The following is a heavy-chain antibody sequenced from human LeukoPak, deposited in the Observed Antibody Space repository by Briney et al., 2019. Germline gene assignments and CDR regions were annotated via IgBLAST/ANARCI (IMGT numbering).Heavy chain of an antibody. J-gene: IGHJ4*02. Sequence: ASVKVSCKASGYTFTSYYMRWVRQAPGQGPEWMGIINPSGGSTSYAQKFQGRVTMTRDTSTSTVYMELSSLRSEDTAVYYCARDPPFIKGSGYAAGYFDYWGQGTLVTVSS. CDR3: ARDPPFIKGSGYAAGYFDY. CDR2: INPSGGST. D-gene: IGHD3-22*01. CDR1: GYTFTSYY. V-gene: IGHV1-46*01.